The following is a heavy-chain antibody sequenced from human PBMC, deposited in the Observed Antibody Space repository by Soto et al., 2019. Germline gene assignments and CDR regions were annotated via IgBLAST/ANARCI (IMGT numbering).Heavy chain of an antibody. V-gene: IGHV3-30-3*01. CDR3: TRDPPVVTSYYFDY. Sequence: GGSLRLSCAASGFTFSSYAMHWVRQAPGKGLEWVAVISYDGSNKYYADSVKGRFTISRDNSKNTLYLQMNSLKTEDTAVYYCTRDPPVVTSYYFDYWGQGTLVTVPQ. D-gene: IGHD2-21*02. CDR1: GFTFSSYA. CDR2: ISYDGSNK. J-gene: IGHJ4*02.